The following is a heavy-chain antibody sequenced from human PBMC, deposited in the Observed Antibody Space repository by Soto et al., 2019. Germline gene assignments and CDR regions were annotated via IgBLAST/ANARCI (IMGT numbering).Heavy chain of an antibody. J-gene: IGHJ4*02. CDR3: ARDLIAVARTVYGY. V-gene: IGHV1-3*01. CDR2: INAGNGNT. Sequence: ASVKVSCKASGYTFTSYAMHWVRQAPGQRLEWMGWINAGNGNTKYSQKFQGRVTITRDTSASTAYMELSSLRSEDTAVYYCARDLIAVARTVYGYWGQGSLVIVSS. CDR1: GYTFTSYA. D-gene: IGHD6-19*01.